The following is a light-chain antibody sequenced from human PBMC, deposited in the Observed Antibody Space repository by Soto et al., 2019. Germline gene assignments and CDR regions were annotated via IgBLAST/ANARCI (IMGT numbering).Light chain of an antibody. V-gene: IGKV1-39*01. Sequence: DIQMTQSPSSLSASVGDRVTITCRASQSISSYLNWYQQKLRKAPKLLIYAASNLQSGVPSRFSGSGSMTDFTLTISSLQPEDVATYYCQQTYTTPRTFGHGTKVEIK. CDR3: QQTYTTPRT. CDR1: QSISSY. J-gene: IGKJ1*01. CDR2: AAS.